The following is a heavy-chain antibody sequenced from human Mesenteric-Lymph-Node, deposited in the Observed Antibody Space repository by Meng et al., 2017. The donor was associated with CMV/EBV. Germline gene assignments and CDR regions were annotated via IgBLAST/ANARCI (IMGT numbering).Heavy chain of an antibody. V-gene: IGHV4-61*01. Sequence: VSGGSVSSGFYFWTWVRQSPGNGLEWIGNIYYSGSTNYNPSLKSRVTILADTSKNQFSLKLSSVTAADTAVYYCARVYDYNNEYFQHWGQGTLVTVSS. CDR1: GGSVSSGFYF. D-gene: IGHD4-11*01. J-gene: IGHJ1*01. CDR2: IYYSGST. CDR3: ARVYDYNNEYFQH.